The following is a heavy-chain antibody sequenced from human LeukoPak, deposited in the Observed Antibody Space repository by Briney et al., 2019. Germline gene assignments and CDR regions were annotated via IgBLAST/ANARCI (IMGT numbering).Heavy chain of an antibody. D-gene: IGHD5-24*01. V-gene: IGHV1-69*02. Sequence: SVKLSSKAYGGTFSSFPIRWVRQAPAPGLEWMGRIIPILGIANYAQKFQGRVTITADKSTSTAYMELSSLRSEDTAVYYCVRGNTDGSETWGQGTLVTVSS. CDR3: VRGNTDGSET. J-gene: IGHJ5*02. CDR2: IIPILGIA. CDR1: GGTFSSFP.